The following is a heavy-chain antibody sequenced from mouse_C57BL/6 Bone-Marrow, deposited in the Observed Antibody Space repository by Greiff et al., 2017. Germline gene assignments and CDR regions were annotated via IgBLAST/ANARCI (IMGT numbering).Heavy chain of an antibody. CDR2: ISSGGGYI. CDR3: TSLYGNYANAMDY. D-gene: IGHD2-1*01. J-gene: IGHJ4*01. CDR1: GFTFSSSA. V-gene: IGHV5-9-1*02. Sequence: EVKLMESGEGLVKPGGSLKLSCAASGFTFSSSAMSWVRQTPEKRLEWVAYISSGGGYIYYADPVKGRFTISRNNARNTLYLQMSSLKSEDTAMYYCTSLYGNYANAMDYWGQGTSVTVSS.